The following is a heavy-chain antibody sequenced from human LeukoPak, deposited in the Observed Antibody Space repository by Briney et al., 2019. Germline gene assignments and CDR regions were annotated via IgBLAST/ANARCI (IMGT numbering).Heavy chain of an antibody. J-gene: IGHJ4*02. CDR1: GGSINYYY. CDR3: AGHQPYNSGWYADF. Sequence: SATLSLTCTGSGGSINYYYWSWIRQPPGHGLEWIGYIFYSGSTNYNPSLKSRVTISVDTSKNQFSLKLSSVTAADTAVYYCAGHQPYNSGWYADFWGQGTLVTVSS. V-gene: IGHV4-59*08. D-gene: IGHD6-19*01. CDR2: IFYSGST.